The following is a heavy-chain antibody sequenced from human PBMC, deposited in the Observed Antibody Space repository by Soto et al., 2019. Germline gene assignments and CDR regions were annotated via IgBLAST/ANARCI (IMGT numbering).Heavy chain of an antibody. J-gene: IGHJ4*02. CDR1: GDSISSGGYY. CDR2: IYYSGST. D-gene: IGHD6-13*01. V-gene: IGHV4-31*03. Sequence: SETLSLTCTVSGDSISSGGYYWRWIRQHPGKGLEWIGYIYYSGSTYYNPSLKSRVTISLDTSKNQFSLKLTSVTAADTAVYYCARDRSRAGYFDYWGQGTLVTVSS. CDR3: ARDRSRAGYFDY.